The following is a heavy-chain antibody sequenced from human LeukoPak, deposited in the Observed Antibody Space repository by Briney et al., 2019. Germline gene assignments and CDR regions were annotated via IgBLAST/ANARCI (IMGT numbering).Heavy chain of an antibody. Sequence: PGGSLRLSCAASGFTVSSNYMSWVRQAPGKGLEWVSVIYSGGSTYYADSVKGRFTISRDNSKNTLYLQMNSLRAEDTAVYYCASAPRGYSYGYYVDPELYYYYGMDVWGQGTTVTVSS. D-gene: IGHD5-18*01. CDR3: ASAPRGYSYGYYVDPELYYYYGMDV. J-gene: IGHJ6*02. V-gene: IGHV3-53*01. CDR2: IYSGGST. CDR1: GFTVSSNY.